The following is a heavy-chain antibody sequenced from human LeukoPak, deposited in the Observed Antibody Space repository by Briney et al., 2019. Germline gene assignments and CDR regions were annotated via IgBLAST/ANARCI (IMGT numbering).Heavy chain of an antibody. CDR3: ASWVPDRGFDY. D-gene: IGHD3-10*01. J-gene: IGHJ4*02. CDR1: GYTFTSYG. CDR2: ISAYNGNT. Sequence: ASVKVSCKASGYTFTSYGISWVRQAPGQGLEWMGWISAYNGNTNYAQKLQGRVTMTTDTSTSTAYMELRSLRADDTAVYYCASWVPDRGFDYWGQGTLVTVSS. V-gene: IGHV1-18*01.